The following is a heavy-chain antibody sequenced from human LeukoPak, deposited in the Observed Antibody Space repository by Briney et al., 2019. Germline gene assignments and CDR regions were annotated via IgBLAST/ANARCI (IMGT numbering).Heavy chain of an antibody. V-gene: IGHV1-2*02. CDR1: GYTFTDYY. CDR3: ARHLSGWFNLYYYYYGMDV. Sequence: ASVKVSCKASGYTFTDYYMHWVRQAPGQGFEWMGWINPDDGDTNYAQKFQGRVTMTRDTSISTAHMEVSRLRSDDTAVYYCARHLSGWFNLYYYYYGMDVWGKGTTVTVSS. D-gene: IGHD6-19*01. J-gene: IGHJ6*04. CDR2: INPDDGDT.